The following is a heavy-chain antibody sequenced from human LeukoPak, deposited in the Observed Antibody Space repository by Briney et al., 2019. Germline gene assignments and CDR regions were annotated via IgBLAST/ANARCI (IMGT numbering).Heavy chain of an antibody. CDR1: GFTFSSYS. Sequence: GGSLRLPCAASGFTFSSYSMNWVRQAPGKGLEWVSSISSSSSYIYYADSVKGRFTISRDNAKNSLYLQMNSLRAEDTAVYYCARGYGSGSYYRDYWGQGTLVTVSS. CDR3: ARGYGSGSYYRDY. V-gene: IGHV3-21*01. D-gene: IGHD3-10*01. J-gene: IGHJ4*02. CDR2: ISSSSSYI.